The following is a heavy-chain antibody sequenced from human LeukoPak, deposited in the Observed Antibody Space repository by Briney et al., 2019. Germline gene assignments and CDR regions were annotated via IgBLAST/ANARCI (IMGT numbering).Heavy chain of an antibody. CDR3: ARDFYSGSYYVAFDI. CDR2: ISSSGSTI. J-gene: IGHJ3*02. CDR1: GFTFSDYY. Sequence: GGSLRLSCAASGFTFSDYYMSWIRQAPGKGLEWVSYISSSGSTIYYADSVKGRFTISRDNAKNSLYLQMNSLRAEDTAVYYCARDFYSGSYYVAFDIWGQGTMVTVSS. D-gene: IGHD1-26*01. V-gene: IGHV3-11*04.